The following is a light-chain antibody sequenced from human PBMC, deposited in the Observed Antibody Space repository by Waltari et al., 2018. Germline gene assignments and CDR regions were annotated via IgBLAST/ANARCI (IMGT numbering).Light chain of an antibody. Sequence: EIVMTQSPATLSVSPGEGATLSCRASQSVSSSVAWYQQKPGQAPRLLIYGASTRASGIPATFSGSGSGTEFTLTISSLQSEDFAVYYCQQYNKWPLTFGGGTKVEIK. CDR2: GAS. CDR3: QQYNKWPLT. CDR1: QSVSSS. V-gene: IGKV3-15*01. J-gene: IGKJ4*01.